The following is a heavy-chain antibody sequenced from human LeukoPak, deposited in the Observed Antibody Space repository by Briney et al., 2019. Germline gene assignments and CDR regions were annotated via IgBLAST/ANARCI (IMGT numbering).Heavy chain of an antibody. CDR1: GFTFSSYA. J-gene: IGHJ6*03. D-gene: IGHD5-18*01. CDR3: ARDHSYGYYYYYMDV. CDR2: ISYDGSNK. Sequence: GALRLSCAASGFTFSSYAMHWVRQAPGKGLEWVAVISYDGSNKYYADSVKGRFTISRDNSKNTLYLQMNSLRAEDTAVYYCARDHSYGYYYYYMDVWGRGTTVTVSS. V-gene: IGHV3-30-3*01.